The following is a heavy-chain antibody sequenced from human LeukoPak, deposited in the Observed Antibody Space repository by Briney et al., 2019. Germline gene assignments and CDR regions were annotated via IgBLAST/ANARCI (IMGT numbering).Heavy chain of an antibody. Sequence: SETLSLTCTVSGGSINSHYWSWVRQPPGKGLVWIGYISYSGNTNYNPSLKSRVTISMHTSKNQLSLTLNSVTAADTAVYYCASLRVPGYFDYWGQGTLVTVSS. J-gene: IGHJ4*03. CDR1: GGSINSHY. D-gene: IGHD3-16*01. V-gene: IGHV4-59*11. CDR3: ASLRVPGYFDY. CDR2: ISYSGNT.